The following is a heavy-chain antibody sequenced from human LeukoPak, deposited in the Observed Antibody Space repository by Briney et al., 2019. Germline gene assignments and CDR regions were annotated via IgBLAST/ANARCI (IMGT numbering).Heavy chain of an antibody. J-gene: IGHJ6*02. CDR1: GYTFTSYG. CDR2: ISAYNGNT. V-gene: IGHV1-18*01. Sequence: ASVKVSCKASGYTFTSYGISWVRQAPGQGLEWMGWISAYNGNTNYAQKLQGRVTMTTDTSTSTAYMELRSLRSDDTAVYYCARGDCSGGSCYRSYYYGMDVWGQGTTVTVSS. CDR3: ARGDCSGGSCYRSYYYGMDV. D-gene: IGHD2-15*01.